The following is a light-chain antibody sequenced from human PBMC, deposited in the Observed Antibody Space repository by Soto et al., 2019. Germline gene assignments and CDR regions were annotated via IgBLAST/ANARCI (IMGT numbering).Light chain of an antibody. CDR2: GPS. V-gene: IGKV3-15*01. CDR3: QQYNTWPLT. Sequence: EIVMTQSPATLSVSPGERATLSCRASQSVRSNLAWYQQEPGQAPRLLIYGPSTRATGIPARFSGSGSGTEFTLTISSLQSGDVAVYYCQQYNTWPLTFGGGTKVDIK. CDR1: QSVRSN. J-gene: IGKJ4*01.